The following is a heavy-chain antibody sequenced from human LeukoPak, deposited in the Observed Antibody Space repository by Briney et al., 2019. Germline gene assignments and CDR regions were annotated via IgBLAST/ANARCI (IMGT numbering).Heavy chain of an antibody. Sequence: PAGSLRLSCAASGFTFDDYAMHWVRQAPGKGLEWVSGISWNSGSIGYADSVKGRFTISRDNAKNSLYLQMDSLRAEDTALYYCAKDIWSHPQGTGFDYWGQGTLVTVSS. V-gene: IGHV3-9*01. CDR2: ISWNSGSI. CDR3: AKDIWSHPQGTGFDY. CDR1: GFTFDDYA. D-gene: IGHD1-1*01. J-gene: IGHJ4*02.